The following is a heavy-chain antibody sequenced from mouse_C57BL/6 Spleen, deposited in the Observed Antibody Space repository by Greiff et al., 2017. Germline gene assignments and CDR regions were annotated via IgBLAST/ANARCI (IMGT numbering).Heavy chain of an antibody. CDR3: ARKGSSGGAHY. V-gene: IGHV1-69*01. CDR2: IDPSDSST. D-gene: IGHD1-3*01. J-gene: IGHJ4*01. Sequence: QVQLQQPGAELVMPGASVKLSCKASGYTFTSYWMHWVKQRPGQGLEWIGEIDPSDSSTNYNQKFKGKSTLTVDKSSSTAYMQLSSLTSEDSAVYYCARKGSSGGAHYWGQGTSVTVSS. CDR1: GYTFTSYW.